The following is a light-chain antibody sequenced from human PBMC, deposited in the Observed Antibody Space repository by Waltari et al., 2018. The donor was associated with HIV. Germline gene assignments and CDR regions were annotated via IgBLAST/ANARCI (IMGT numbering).Light chain of an antibody. Sequence: DIVMTQSPDSLAVSLGERATINCKSSQSVLFSSNNQNYLAWYQQKLGQPPRLLLYWASTRESAVPDRFSGSGSGADFTLTISSLQAEDVAVYYCQQYYSTPLTFGGGTKVEIK. CDR1: QSVLFSSNNQNY. V-gene: IGKV4-1*01. CDR2: WAS. J-gene: IGKJ4*01. CDR3: QQYYSTPLT.